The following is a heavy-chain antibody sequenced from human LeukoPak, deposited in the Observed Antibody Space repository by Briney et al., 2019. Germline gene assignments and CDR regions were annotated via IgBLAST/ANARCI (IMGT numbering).Heavy chain of an antibody. CDR1: GFTFSSYG. V-gene: IGHV3-33*06. Sequence: GRSLRLSCAASGFTFSSYGMHWVRQAPGKGLEWVAVIWYDGSNKYYADSVKGRFTISRDNSKNTLYLQMNSLRAEDTAVYYCAKGLLWFGEYEDWFDPWGQGTLVTVSS. CDR3: AKGLLWFGEYEDWFDP. CDR2: IWYDGSNK. J-gene: IGHJ5*02. D-gene: IGHD3-10*01.